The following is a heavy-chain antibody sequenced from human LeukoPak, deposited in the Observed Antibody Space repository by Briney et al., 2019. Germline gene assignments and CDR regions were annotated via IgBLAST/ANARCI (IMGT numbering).Heavy chain of an antibody. CDR3: ATGYGDFRVEGRYFYS. V-gene: IGHV4-59*01. CDR1: DGSITNYD. D-gene: IGHD4-17*01. CDR2: VHYSGTT. J-gene: IGHJ4*02. Sequence: SETLSLTCAVSDGSITNYDWSWVRQPPGKGLEFIGHVHYSGTTNYNPSLRSRVTISIDTSKKHFFLKLKSVTAADTAVYYCATGYGDFRVEGRYFYSWGQGTLVTVSS.